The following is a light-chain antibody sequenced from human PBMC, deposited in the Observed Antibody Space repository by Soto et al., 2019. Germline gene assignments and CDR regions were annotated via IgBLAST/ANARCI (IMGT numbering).Light chain of an antibody. Sequence: DIVMTQSPDSLAVSLGERATINCKSSQSVLYSSNNKNYLAWYQQKPGQPPKLLIYCASTRESGVPDRFSGSESWTDFTLTISSLQADDVAVDYCQQDYSTPLTFGGGTKVEIK. CDR2: CAS. CDR1: QSVLYSSNNKNY. J-gene: IGKJ4*01. V-gene: IGKV4-1*01. CDR3: QQDYSTPLT.